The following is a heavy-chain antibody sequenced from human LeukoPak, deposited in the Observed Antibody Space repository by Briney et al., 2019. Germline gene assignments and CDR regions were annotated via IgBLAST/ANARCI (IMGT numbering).Heavy chain of an antibody. V-gene: IGHV1-46*01. CDR2: INPSGGST. Sequence: ASVKVSCKASGYTFTSYYMHWVRQAPGQGLEWMGIINPSGGSTSYAQKFQGRVTMTRDMSTSTVYMELSSLRSEDTAVYYCARDYGTTVTADYYYFDYWGQGTLVTVSS. CDR1: GYTFTSYY. CDR3: ARDYGTTVTADYYYFDY. J-gene: IGHJ4*02. D-gene: IGHD4-17*01.